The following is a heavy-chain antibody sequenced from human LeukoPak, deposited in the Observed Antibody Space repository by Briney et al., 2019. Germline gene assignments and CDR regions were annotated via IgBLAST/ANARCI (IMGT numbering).Heavy chain of an antibody. CDR1: GFTFSSYW. Sequence: GGSLRLSCAASGFTFSSYWMSWVRQAPGKGGEGVVNIKEDGSEKNYVDSVKGRSTNPRDNAKNSLYLQMNSLRAEDTAVYYCARGGGRHVEYWGQGNLVTVSS. CDR3: ARGGGRHVEY. V-gene: IGHV3-7*05. CDR2: IKEDGSEK. D-gene: IGHD2/OR15-2a*01. J-gene: IGHJ4*02.